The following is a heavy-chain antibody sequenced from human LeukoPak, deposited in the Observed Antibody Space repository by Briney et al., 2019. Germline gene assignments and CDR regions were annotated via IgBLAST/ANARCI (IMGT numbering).Heavy chain of an antibody. J-gene: IGHJ4*02. CDR1: GGSFSTFS. Sequence: SVKVSCKASGGSFSTFSINWVRQAPGQGLEWMGRVIRAFGTADYSQKFQGRVTFTADMSTAAAYMDLRSLRSDDTALYYCATQGIGLAVGYFDSWGQGTRVTVS. CDR3: ATQGIGLAVGYFDS. D-gene: IGHD2-15*01. CDR2: VIRAFGTA. V-gene: IGHV1-69*06.